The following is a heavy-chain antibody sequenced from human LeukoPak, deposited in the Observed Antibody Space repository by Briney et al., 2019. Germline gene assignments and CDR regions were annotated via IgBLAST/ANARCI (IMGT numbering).Heavy chain of an antibody. V-gene: IGHV4-34*01. CDR2: INRRGST. Sequence: PSETLSLTCAVYGGAFRGYYWSWLRQPRGKGVEGIGEINRRGSTNYNPSLKSRVTISVDTSKNQYSLKLSSVPAADTAVYYCARGGYYYDSSGYYYYYYYMDVWGKGTTVTVSS. CDR3: ARGGYYYDSSGYYYYYYYMDV. J-gene: IGHJ6*03. D-gene: IGHD3-22*01. CDR1: GGAFRGYY.